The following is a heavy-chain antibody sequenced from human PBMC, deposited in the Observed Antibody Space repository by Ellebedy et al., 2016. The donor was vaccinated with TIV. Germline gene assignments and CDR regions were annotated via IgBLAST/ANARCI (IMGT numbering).Heavy chain of an antibody. CDR1: GASINTRSSY. CDR2: LFYGGST. J-gene: IGHJ4*02. D-gene: IGHD3-10*01. Sequence: SETLSLXCTVSGASINTRSSYWGWLLQSPGKGLEWIGNLFYGGSTKYISSLKSRVTISLDTSKRHFSLNIPSVTAADTAFYYCARGSTVRGLAGWGQGTLVTVSS. V-gene: IGHV4-39*02. CDR3: ARGSTVRGLAG.